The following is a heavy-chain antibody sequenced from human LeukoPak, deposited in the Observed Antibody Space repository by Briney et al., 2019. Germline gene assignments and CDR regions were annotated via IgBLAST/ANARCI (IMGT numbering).Heavy chain of an antibody. Sequence: QPGRSLRLSCAVSGFTFSSYGMHWVRQAPGKGLEWVAVISYDGSNKYYADSVKGRFTISRDNSKNTLYLQMNSLRAEDTAAYYCAKDGGSGSPFDYWGQGTLVTVSS. CDR2: ISYDGSNK. CDR3: AKDGGSGSPFDY. D-gene: IGHD1-26*01. CDR1: GFTFSSYG. J-gene: IGHJ4*02. V-gene: IGHV3-30*18.